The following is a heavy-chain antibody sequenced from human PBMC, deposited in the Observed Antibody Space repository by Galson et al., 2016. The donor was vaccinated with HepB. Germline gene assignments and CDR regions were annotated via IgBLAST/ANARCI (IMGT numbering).Heavy chain of an antibody. CDR1: GFSFSTYY. D-gene: IGHD3-3*01. J-gene: IGHJ5*02. CDR3: AKAYTPESYYDFWNRGGSWFDP. V-gene: IGHV3-11*05. Sequence: SLRLSCAASGFSFSTYYMSWIRQAPGKGLEWVSYISASSSSTNYANSVKGRFTISRDNAKNTLYLQMNSLRAEDTAVYYCAKAYTPESYYDFWNRGGSWFDPWGQGTLVTVSS. CDR2: ISASSSST.